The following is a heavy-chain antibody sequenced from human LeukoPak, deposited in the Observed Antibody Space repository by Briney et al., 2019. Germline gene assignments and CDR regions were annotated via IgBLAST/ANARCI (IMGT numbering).Heavy chain of an antibody. CDR1: GFTFSSYA. J-gene: IGHJ4*02. CDR2: ISYDGSNK. CDR3: ARGEDDIFREADY. V-gene: IGHV3-30*09. D-gene: IGHD3-9*01. Sequence: PGGSLRLSCAASGFTFSSYAMHWVRQAPGKGLEWVAVISYDGSNKYFADSVRGRFAISRNNSKNTLYLQMNSLRVEDTAVYYCARGEDDIFREADYWGREPWSPSPQ.